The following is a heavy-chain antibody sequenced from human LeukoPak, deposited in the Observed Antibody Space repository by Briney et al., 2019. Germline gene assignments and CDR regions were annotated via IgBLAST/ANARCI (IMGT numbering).Heavy chain of an antibody. J-gene: IGHJ4*02. V-gene: IGHV4-59*01. CDR1: GGSISSYY. CDR3: ATPIAAAGRDY. CDR2: IYYSGST. D-gene: IGHD6-13*01. Sequence: PSETLSLTCTVSGGSISSYYWSWIRQPPGKGLEWIGYIYYSGSTNYNPSLKSRVTISVDTSKNQFSLKLSSVTAADTAVYYCATPIAAAGRDYWGQGTLVTVSS.